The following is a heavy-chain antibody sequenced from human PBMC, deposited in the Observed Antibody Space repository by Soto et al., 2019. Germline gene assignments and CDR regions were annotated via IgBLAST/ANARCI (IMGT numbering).Heavy chain of an antibody. CDR2: IKSDGSNK. D-gene: IGHD6-13*01. J-gene: IGHJ5*02. V-gene: IGHV3-74*01. CDR1: GFTFSNYW. Sequence: EVQLVESGGGLVQPGGSLRLSCAASGFTFSNYWMYWVRQAPGKGQVWVSRIKSDGSNKGYADSVKGRFTISRDNAKNTLDLEMNSLRVEDTAVYYCARVVGSWSPRFDPWGQGTLVTVSS. CDR3: ARVVGSWSPRFDP.